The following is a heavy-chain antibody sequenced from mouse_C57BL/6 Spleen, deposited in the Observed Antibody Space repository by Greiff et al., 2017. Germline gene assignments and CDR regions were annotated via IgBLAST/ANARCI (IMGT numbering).Heavy chain of an antibody. V-gene: IGHV1-76*01. Sequence: VQLQQSGAELVRPGASVKLSCKASGYTFTDYYINWVKQRPGQGLEWIARIYPGSGNTYYNEKFKGKATLTAEKSSSTAYMQLSSLTSEDSAVYFCAREVWGYYFDYWGQGTTLTVSS. D-gene: IGHD2-10*02. CDR3: AREVWGYYFDY. J-gene: IGHJ2*01. CDR1: GYTFTDYY. CDR2: IYPGSGNT.